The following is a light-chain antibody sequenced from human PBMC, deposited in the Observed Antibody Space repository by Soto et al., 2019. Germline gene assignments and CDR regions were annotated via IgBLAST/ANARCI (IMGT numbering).Light chain of an antibody. CDR1: QSVSSS. CDR3: QQYNDWPLT. CDR2: GAS. J-gene: IGKJ4*01. V-gene: IGKV3D-15*01. Sequence: EIVLTQSPGTLSLSPGERATLSCWASQSVSSSSLAWYHQKGGQAPRLLIYGASIRATDIPARFSGSGSGTEFSLTISSLQSEDFAVYYCQQYNDWPLTFGGGTKVEIK.